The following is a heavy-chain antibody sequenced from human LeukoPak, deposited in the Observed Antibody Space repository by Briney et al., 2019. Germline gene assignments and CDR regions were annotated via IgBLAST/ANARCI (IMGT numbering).Heavy chain of an antibody. CDR1: GGTFNNYA. Sequence: GASVKVSCKASGGTFNNYAFSWVRQAPGQGLEWMGGIIPIFDTAHYAQKFQGRVTITADESTSTAYMELSSLRSEDTAVYYCATVAGSYLFFDYWGQGTLVTVSS. J-gene: IGHJ4*02. CDR3: ATVAGSYLFFDY. CDR2: IIPIFDTA. D-gene: IGHD1-26*01. V-gene: IGHV1-69*13.